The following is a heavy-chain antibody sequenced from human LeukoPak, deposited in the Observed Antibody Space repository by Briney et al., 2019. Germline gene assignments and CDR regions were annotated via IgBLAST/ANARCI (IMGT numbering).Heavy chain of an antibody. CDR2: IIPIFGTA. CDR1: GGTFSSYA. J-gene: IGHJ6*02. Sequence: ASVKVSCKASGGTFSSYAISWVRQAPGQGREWMGGIIPIFGTANYAQEFQGRVTITADESTSTAYMELSSLRSEDTAVYYCARVRAYDFSNYYYYCMDVWGQGTTVTVSS. D-gene: IGHD3-3*01. V-gene: IGHV1-69*13. CDR3: ARVRAYDFSNYYYYCMDV.